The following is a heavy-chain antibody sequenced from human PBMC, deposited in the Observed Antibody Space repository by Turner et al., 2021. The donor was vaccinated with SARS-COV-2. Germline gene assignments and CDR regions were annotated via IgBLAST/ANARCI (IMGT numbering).Heavy chain of an antibody. D-gene: IGHD3-10*01. Sequence: QVQLVQSGAEVKKPGSSVKVSCKASGGTFSSYPITWLRQAPGQGLEWMGRIIPILGIANYAQKFQGRVTITADKSTSTAYMELSSLRSEDTAVYYCARINSGGFDYWGRGTLVTVSS. CDR1: GGTFSSYP. CDR2: IIPILGIA. J-gene: IGHJ4*02. V-gene: IGHV1-69*04. CDR3: ARINSGGFDY.